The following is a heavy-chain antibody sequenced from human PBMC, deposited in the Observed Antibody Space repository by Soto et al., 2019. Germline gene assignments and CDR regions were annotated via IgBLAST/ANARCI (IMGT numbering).Heavy chain of an antibody. CDR3: AKDLVIWFGEFSPFDY. D-gene: IGHD3-10*01. Sequence: GGSLRLSCAASGFTFSSYAMSWVRQAPGKGLEWVSAISGSGGSTYYADSVKGRFTISRDNSKNTLYLQMNSLRAEDTAVYYCAKDLVIWFGEFSPFDYWGQGTLLTVSS. CDR1: GFTFSSYA. V-gene: IGHV3-23*01. CDR2: ISGSGGST. J-gene: IGHJ4*02.